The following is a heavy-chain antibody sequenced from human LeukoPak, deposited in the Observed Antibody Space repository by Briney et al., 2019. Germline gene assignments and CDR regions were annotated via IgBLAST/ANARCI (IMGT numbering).Heavy chain of an antibody. CDR3: ARRFDL. V-gene: IGHV3-48*03. J-gene: IGHJ3*01. Sequence: GGSLRLSCAASGFTSRSYEMNCGRQAPGKGLEWVSQISSSGGSIYYADSVKGRFTISSDNTKNSLYLQMNSLRAEDTAVYYCARRFDLWGQGTMVTVSS. CDR1: GFTSRSYE. CDR2: ISSSGGSI.